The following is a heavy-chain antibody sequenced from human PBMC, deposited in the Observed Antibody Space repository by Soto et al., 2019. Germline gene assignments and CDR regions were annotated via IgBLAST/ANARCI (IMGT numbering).Heavy chain of an antibody. CDR2: ISYDGSNK. Sequence: QVQLVESGGGVVQPGRSLRLSCAASGFTFSSYGLHWVRQAPGKGLEWVAVISYDGSNKYYADSVKGRFTISRDNSKNTLYLQMNSLRAEDTAVYYCAKLSTDTAMSCALFGYYYYGMDVWGQGTTVTVSS. V-gene: IGHV3-30*18. D-gene: IGHD5-18*01. CDR1: GFTFSSYG. J-gene: IGHJ6*02. CDR3: AKLSTDTAMSCALFGYYYYGMDV.